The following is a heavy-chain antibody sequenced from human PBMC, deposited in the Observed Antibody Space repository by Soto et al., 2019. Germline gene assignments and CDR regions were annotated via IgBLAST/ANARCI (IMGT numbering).Heavy chain of an antibody. V-gene: IGHV6-1*01. CDR2: TYYRSKWYN. Sequence: SQSLSLTCTVAVGGVSSNNATWNWIRQSPSRGLEWLGRTYYRSKWYNDYAVSVKSRITINPDTSKNQFSLQLNSVTPEDTAVYYCARAGYSSSSLFSTSYEYDGMDVWGQGTTVTVSS. D-gene: IGHD6-6*01. J-gene: IGHJ6*02. CDR1: VGGVSSNNAT. CDR3: ARAGYSSSSLFSTSYEYDGMDV.